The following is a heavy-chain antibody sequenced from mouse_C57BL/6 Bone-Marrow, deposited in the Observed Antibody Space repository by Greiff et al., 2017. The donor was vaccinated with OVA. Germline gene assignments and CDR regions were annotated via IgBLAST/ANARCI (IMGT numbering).Heavy chain of an antibody. CDR1: GFNIKDDY. CDR2: IDPENGDP. Sequence: EVKLMESGAELVRPGASVKLSCTASGFNIKDDYMHWVKQRPEQGLEWIGWIDPENGDPEYASKFQGKATITADTSSNTAYLQLSSLTSEDTAVYYCTTCAPFAYWGQGTLVTVSA. CDR3: TTCAPFAY. V-gene: IGHV14-4*01. D-gene: IGHD6-1*01. J-gene: IGHJ3*01.